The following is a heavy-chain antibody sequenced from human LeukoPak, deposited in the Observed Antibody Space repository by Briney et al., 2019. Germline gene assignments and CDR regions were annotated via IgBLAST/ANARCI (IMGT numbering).Heavy chain of an antibody. V-gene: IGHV4-59*01. CDR1: GGSIGSYY. Sequence: PSETLSLTCTVSGGSIGSYYWSWIRQPPGKGLEWIGYIFYSGSTKYNPSLKSRVTISVDTSKNQFSLKLSSVTAADTAVYYCARDRSYYTGGMDVWGQGTTVTVSS. CDR3: ARDRSYYTGGMDV. J-gene: IGHJ6*02. D-gene: IGHD3-10*01. CDR2: IFYSGST.